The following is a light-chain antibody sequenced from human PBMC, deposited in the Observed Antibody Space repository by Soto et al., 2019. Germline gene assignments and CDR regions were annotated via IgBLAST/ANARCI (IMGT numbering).Light chain of an antibody. CDR1: QSVSSN. CDR3: QQYNNWPPWT. CDR2: GAS. Sequence: EIVMTQSPATLSVSPGEGAPLSCRASQSVSSNLAWYQQQPGQAPRLLIYGASTRATGIPARFSGSGYGTEFTLTISSLQSEDFAVYYCQQYNNWPPWTFGQGTKVEIK. J-gene: IGKJ1*01. V-gene: IGKV3-15*01.